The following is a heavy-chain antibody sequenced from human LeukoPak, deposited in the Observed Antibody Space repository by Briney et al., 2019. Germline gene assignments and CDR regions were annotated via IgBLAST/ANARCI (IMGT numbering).Heavy chain of an antibody. J-gene: IGHJ6*02. V-gene: IGHV4-39*01. CDR3: ARQDIWFGELVV. CDR2: ISDSGST. Sequence: PGGSLRLSCAASGFTFSSYGMTWVRQPPGKGLEWIGSISDSGSTYYSPSLKSRVTISVDTSKNQFSLKLRFVTAADTAVYYCARQDIWFGELVVWGQGTTVTVSS. D-gene: IGHD3-10*01. CDR1: GFTFSSYG.